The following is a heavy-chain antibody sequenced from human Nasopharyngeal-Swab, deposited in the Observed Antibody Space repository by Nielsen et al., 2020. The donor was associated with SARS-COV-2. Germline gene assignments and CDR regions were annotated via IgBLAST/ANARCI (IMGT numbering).Heavy chain of an antibody. J-gene: IGHJ4*02. CDR1: GFTFSSYG. Sequence: GECLKISCAASGFTFSSYGMHWVRQAPGKGLEWVAVISYDGSNKYYADSVKGRFTISRDNSKNTLYLQMNSLRAEDTAVYYCEEDQRGYSGYGLFDYWGQGTLVTVSS. CDR3: EEDQRGYSGYGLFDY. V-gene: IGHV3-30*18. D-gene: IGHD5-12*01. CDR2: ISYDGSNK.